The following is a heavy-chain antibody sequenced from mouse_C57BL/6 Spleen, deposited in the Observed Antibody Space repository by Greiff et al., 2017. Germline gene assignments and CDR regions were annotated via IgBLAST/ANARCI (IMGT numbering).Heavy chain of an antibody. CDR2: ISSSGST. J-gene: IGHJ2*01. CDR1: GYSITSDY. V-gene: IGHV3-8*01. Sequence: EVKLVESGPGLAKPSQTLSLTCSVTGYSITSDYWNWIRKFPGNKLEYMGYISSSGSTYYNPSLKSGNSITRDTSKNLYYLQLNSVTTEDTATYYGARYRYYFDYWGQGTTLTVSS. CDR3: ARYRYYFDY.